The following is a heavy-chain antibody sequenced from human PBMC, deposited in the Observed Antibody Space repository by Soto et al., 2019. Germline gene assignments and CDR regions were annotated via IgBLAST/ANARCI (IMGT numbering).Heavy chain of an antibody. Sequence: GGSLRLSCAASGFTFSSYSMNWVRQAPGKGLEWVSSISSSSSYIYYADSVKGRFTISRDNAKNSLYLQMNSLRAEDTAVYYCASLHYDFWRGYGPNYYYDMDVWGKGTTVTVPS. J-gene: IGHJ6*03. D-gene: IGHD3-3*01. V-gene: IGHV3-21*01. CDR3: ASLHYDFWRGYGPNYYYDMDV. CDR1: GFTFSSYS. CDR2: ISSSSSYI.